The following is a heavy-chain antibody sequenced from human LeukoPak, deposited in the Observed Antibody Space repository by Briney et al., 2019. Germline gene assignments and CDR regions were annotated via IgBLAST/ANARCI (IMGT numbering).Heavy chain of an antibody. Sequence: GSLKLSCAASGFTFSSYAMSWVRQAPGEGLEWVSAISGSGGSTYYADSVKGRFTISRDNSKNTLYLQMNSLRAEDTAVYYCAKVRSSWYGIIDYWGQGTLVTVSS. CDR3: AKVRSSWYGIIDY. CDR2: ISGSGGST. CDR1: GFTFSSYA. D-gene: IGHD6-13*01. V-gene: IGHV3-23*01. J-gene: IGHJ4*02.